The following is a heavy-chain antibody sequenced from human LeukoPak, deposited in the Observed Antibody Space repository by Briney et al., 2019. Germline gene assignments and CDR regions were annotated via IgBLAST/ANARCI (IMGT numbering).Heavy chain of an antibody. J-gene: IGHJ4*02. CDR1: GGSISSSSYY. D-gene: IGHD3-3*01. V-gene: IGHV4-31*03. CDR3: ARLNYDFWSGYHLLYYFDY. CDR2: IYYSGST. Sequence: PSETLPLTCTVSGGSISSSSYYWGWIRLHPGKGLEWIGYIYYSGSTYYNPSLKSRVTISVDTSKNQFSLKLSSVTAADTAVYYCARLNYDFWSGYHLLYYFDYWGQGTLVTVSS.